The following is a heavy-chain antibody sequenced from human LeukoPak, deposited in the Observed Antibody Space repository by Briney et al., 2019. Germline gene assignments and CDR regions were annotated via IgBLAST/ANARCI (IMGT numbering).Heavy chain of an antibody. CDR1: GYTFTGYY. D-gene: IGHD3-22*01. Sequence: ASVKVSCKASGYTFTGYYIHWVRQAPGQGLEWMGWINPNSGVTNYAQKFQGRVTVTRNTSISTAYVELRRLRSDDRAVYYCARGPPTRVVVVTTGDFDYWGQGTLVTVSS. V-gene: IGHV1-2*02. CDR2: INPNSGVT. CDR3: ARGPPTRVVVVTTGDFDY. J-gene: IGHJ4*02.